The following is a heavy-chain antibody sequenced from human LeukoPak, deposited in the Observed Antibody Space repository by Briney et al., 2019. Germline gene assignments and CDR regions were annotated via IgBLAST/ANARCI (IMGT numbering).Heavy chain of an antibody. CDR1: GGSFSGYY. CDR2: INHSGST. D-gene: IGHD6-19*01. V-gene: IGHV4-34*01. J-gene: IGHJ6*03. Sequence: PSETLSLTCAVYGGSFSGYYWSWIRQPPGKGLEWIGEINHSGSTNYNPSLKSRVTISVDTSKNQFSLKLSSVTAADTAVYYCARGVLAVAGNYYYYMDVWGKGTTVTVSS. CDR3: ARGVLAVAGNYYYYMDV.